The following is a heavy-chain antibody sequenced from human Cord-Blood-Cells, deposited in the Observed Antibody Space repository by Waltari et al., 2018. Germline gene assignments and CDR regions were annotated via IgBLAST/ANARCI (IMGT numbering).Heavy chain of an antibody. CDR2: INHSGST. CDR1: GGSVSGYY. D-gene: IGHD5-18*01. Sequence: QFPLQQWGAGLFKPSKTLSLTCAGYGGSVSGYYWDWIRQPPGDGLAWIGEINHSGSTNYNPSLKSRVTISVDTSKNQFSLKLSSVTAADTAVYYCARTLRVDTAMARWTYFDYWGQGTLVTVSS. CDR3: ARTLRVDTAMARWTYFDY. V-gene: IGHV4-34*01. J-gene: IGHJ4*02.